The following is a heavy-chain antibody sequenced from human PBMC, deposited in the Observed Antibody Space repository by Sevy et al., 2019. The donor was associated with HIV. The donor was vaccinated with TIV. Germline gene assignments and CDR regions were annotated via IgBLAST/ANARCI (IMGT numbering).Heavy chain of an antibody. J-gene: IGHJ6*02. CDR3: TATVTTPVDYYGMDV. CDR2: IKSKTDGGTT. CDR1: GFTFSNAW. V-gene: IGHV3-15*01. D-gene: IGHD4-17*01. Sequence: GGSLRLSCAASGFTFSNAWMSWVRQAPGKGLEWVGCIKSKTDGGTTDYAAPVKGRFTISRDDSKNTLYLQMNSLKTEDTAVYYCTATVTTPVDYYGMDVWGQGTTVTVSS.